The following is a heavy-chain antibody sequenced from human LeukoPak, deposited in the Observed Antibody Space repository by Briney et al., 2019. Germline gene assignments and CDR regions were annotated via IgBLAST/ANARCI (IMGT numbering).Heavy chain of an antibody. CDR1: GGSISSYY. D-gene: IGHD3-10*01. J-gene: IGHJ3*02. CDR3: ARESRTYYYGSGSLADAFDI. Sequence: SETLSLTCTVSGGSISSYYWSWIRQPAGKGLEWIGRIYTSGSTNYNPSLKSRVTISVDTSKNQFSLKLSSVTAADTAVYYCARESRTYYYGSGSLADAFDIWGQGTMVTVSS. V-gene: IGHV4-4*07. CDR2: IYTSGST.